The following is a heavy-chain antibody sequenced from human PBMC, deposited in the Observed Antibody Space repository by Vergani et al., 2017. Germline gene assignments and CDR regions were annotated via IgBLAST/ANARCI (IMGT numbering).Heavy chain of an antibody. CDR2: IIPIFGTA. Sequence: QAQLVQSGAEVKKPGASVRVSCKASRYPFSRYGIGWVRQPPGQGLEWMGWIIPIFGTANYAQRFQGRVTITADESTSTAYMELSSLRSEDTAVYYCARDGRVVTAKNWFDPWGQGTLVTVSS. CDR3: ARDGRVVTAKNWFDP. D-gene: IGHD2-21*02. V-gene: IGHV1-69*13. J-gene: IGHJ5*02. CDR1: RYPFSRYG.